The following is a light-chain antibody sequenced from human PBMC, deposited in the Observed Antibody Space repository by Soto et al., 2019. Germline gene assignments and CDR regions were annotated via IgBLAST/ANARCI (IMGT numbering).Light chain of an antibody. CDR2: AAS. J-gene: IGKJ4*01. CDR1: QDITNH. CDR3: QQYNNWPLT. V-gene: IGKV3-15*01. Sequence: EIVMTQSPATLSVSPGETVTVSCRASQDITNHLAWYHQKPGQSPQLLIYAASTLATGIPARFSGSGSGVEFTLTIYSLQSEDLGLYCCQQYNNWPLTFGGGTRV.